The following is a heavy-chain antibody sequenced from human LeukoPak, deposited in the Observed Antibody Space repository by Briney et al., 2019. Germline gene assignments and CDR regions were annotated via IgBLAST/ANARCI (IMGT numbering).Heavy chain of an antibody. J-gene: IGHJ4*02. CDR2: FHTSGNT. Sequence: SETLSLTXTVSGGPISSYYWSWIRQPAGKGLEWIGRFHTSGNTDYNPSLMSRVTMSVDTSKNQFSLKLNSVTAADTAVYYCARVGYNWNHFDYWGLGTLVTVSS. D-gene: IGHD1-20*01. CDR3: ARVGYNWNHFDY. V-gene: IGHV4-4*07. CDR1: GGPISSYY.